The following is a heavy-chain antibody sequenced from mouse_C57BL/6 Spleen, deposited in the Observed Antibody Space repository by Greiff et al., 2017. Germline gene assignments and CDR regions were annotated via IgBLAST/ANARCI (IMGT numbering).Heavy chain of an antibody. V-gene: IGHV1-69*01. CDR3: ATYYSNSLDY. Sequence: QVQLKQPGAELVMPGASVKLSCKASGYTFTSYWMHWVKQRPGQGLEWIGEIDPSDSYTNYNQKFKGKSTLTIDKSSSTAYRQRSSLTSEDSAVYYCATYYSNSLDYWGQGTTRTVSS. D-gene: IGHD2-5*01. J-gene: IGHJ2*01. CDR1: GYTFTSYW. CDR2: IDPSDSYT.